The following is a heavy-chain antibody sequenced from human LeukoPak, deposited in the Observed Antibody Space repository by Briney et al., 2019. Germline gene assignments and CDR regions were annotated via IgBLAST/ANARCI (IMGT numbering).Heavy chain of an antibody. CDR1: GGSISSSNW. Sequence: SGTLSLTCAVSGGSISSSNWWSWVRQPPGKGLEWIGEIYHSGSTNYNPSLKSRIIISVDKSKNQFSLKLSSVTAADTAVYYCAKSSYSIFDYWGQGTLVTVSS. V-gene: IGHV4-4*02. CDR3: AKSSYSIFDY. D-gene: IGHD5-18*01. J-gene: IGHJ4*02. CDR2: IYHSGST.